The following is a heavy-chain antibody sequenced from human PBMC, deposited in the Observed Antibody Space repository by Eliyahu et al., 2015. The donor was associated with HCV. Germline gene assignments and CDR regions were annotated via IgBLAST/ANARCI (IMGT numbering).Heavy chain of an antibody. Sequence: QVQLVQSGAEVKKPGASVKVSCKXSGYXFTGXYMHWVRQAPGQGLEWMGWINPNSGGTNYAQKFQGRVTMTRDTSISTAYMELSRLRSDDTAVYYCARVGVGQNNYYYYGMDVWGQGTTVTVSS. CDR3: ARVGVGQNNYYYYGMDV. CDR1: GYXFTGXY. D-gene: IGHD1-26*01. V-gene: IGHV1-2*02. CDR2: INPNSGGT. J-gene: IGHJ6*02.